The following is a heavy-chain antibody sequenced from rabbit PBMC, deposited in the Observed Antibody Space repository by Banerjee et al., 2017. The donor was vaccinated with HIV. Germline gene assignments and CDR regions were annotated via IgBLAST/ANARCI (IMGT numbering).Heavy chain of an antibody. CDR3: ARDLAGAIGWNFNL. CDR2: IYTSSGST. Sequence: QEQLEESGGDLVKPEGSLTLTCTASGFSFSSGYDMCWVRQAPGKGPEWIGCIYTSSGSTWYASWVNGRFTISRSTSLNTVDLKMTSLTAADTATYFCARDLAGAIGWNFNLWGPGTLVTVS. J-gene: IGHJ4*01. CDR1: GFSFSSGYD. V-gene: IGHV1S43*01. D-gene: IGHD4-1*01.